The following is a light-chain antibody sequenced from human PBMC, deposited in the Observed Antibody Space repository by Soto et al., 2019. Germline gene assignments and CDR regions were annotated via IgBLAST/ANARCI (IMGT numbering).Light chain of an antibody. CDR1: QSISSY. CDR2: AAS. CDR3: HQVNGYPRDIT. J-gene: IGKJ4*02. Sequence: DIQMTQSPSSLSASVGDRVTITCRASQSISSYLNWYQQKPGKAPKLLIYAASTLQSGVPSRFSGSGSGTDFTLPISSLQPEDFATYYCHQVNGYPRDITFGGGTRVEI. V-gene: IGKV1-39*01.